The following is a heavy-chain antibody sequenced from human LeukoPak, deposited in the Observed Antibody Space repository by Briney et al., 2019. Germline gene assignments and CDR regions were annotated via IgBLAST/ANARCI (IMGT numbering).Heavy chain of an antibody. Sequence: SETLSLTCTVSGGSISSYYWSWIRQPPGKGLEWIGYIYYSGSTNYNPSLKSRVTISVDTTKNQFSLKLSSVTAADTAVYYCARHREVRGVYYMDVWGKGTTVTVSS. V-gene: IGHV4-59*08. D-gene: IGHD3-10*01. CDR3: ARHREVRGVYYMDV. CDR2: IYYSGST. J-gene: IGHJ6*03. CDR1: GGSISSYY.